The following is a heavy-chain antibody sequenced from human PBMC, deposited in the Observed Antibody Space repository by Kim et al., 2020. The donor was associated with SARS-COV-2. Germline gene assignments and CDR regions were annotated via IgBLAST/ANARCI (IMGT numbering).Heavy chain of an antibody. CDR3: ARASSWYMFDY. V-gene: IGHV3-74*01. J-gene: IGHJ4*02. CDR2: INSDGSST. CDR1: GFTFSSYW. Sequence: GGSLRLSCAASGFTFSSYWMHWVRKAPGKGLEWVSRINSDGSSTSYADSVKGRITISRDNAKNTLYLQMNSLRAEDTAVYYCARASSWYMFDYWGQGTLVSFSS. D-gene: IGHD6-13*01.